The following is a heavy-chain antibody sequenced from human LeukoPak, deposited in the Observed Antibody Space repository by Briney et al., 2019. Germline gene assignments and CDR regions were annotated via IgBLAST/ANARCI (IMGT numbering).Heavy chain of an antibody. CDR1: GGSISSSSYY. CDR2: IYYTGST. J-gene: IGHJ5*02. D-gene: IGHD1-26*01. V-gene: IGHV4-61*05. Sequence: PSETLSLTCTVSGGSISSSSYYWGWIRQPPGKGLEWIGYIYYTGSTSYNPYLKSRVTMSLDASKNQFSLELNSVTPADTAVYYCARGGNYWPQWWFDPWGRGTLVSVSS. CDR3: ARGGNYWPQWWFDP.